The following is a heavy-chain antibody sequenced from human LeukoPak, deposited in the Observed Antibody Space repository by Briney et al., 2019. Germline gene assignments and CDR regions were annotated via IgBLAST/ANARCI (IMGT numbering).Heavy chain of an antibody. J-gene: IGHJ4*02. CDR3: ARGSQGCGSTSCYHDTAFDY. Sequence: PSETLSLTCTVSGGSISSSSYYWGWIRQPPGKGLEWIGSIYYSGSTYYNPSLKSRVTMSVDTSKNQFSLKLSSATAADTAVYYCARGSQGCGSTSCYHDTAFDYWGQGTLVTVSS. V-gene: IGHV4-39*07. CDR2: IYYSGST. CDR1: GGSISSSSYY. D-gene: IGHD2-2*01.